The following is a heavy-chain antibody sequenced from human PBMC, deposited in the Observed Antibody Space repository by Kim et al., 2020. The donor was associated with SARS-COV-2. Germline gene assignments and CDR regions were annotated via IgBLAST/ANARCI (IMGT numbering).Heavy chain of an antibody. CDR2: IYYSGST. CDR3: ASQHRSYDYVWGSYRYNWFDP. J-gene: IGHJ5*02. Sequence: SETLSLTCTVSGGSISSSSYYWGWIRQPPGKGLEWIGSIYYSGSTYYNPSLKSRVTISVDTSKNQFSLKLSSVTAADTAVYYCASQHRSYDYVWGSYRYNWFDPWGQGTLVTVSS. V-gene: IGHV4-39*01. CDR1: GGSISSSSYY. D-gene: IGHD3-16*02.